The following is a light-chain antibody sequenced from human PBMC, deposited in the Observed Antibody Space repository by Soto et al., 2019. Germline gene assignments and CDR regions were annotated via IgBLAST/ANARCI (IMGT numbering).Light chain of an antibody. CDR1: SSDVGGYKY. CDR2: EVN. J-gene: IGLJ3*02. CDR3: SSLTNGATWV. V-gene: IGLV2-8*01. Sequence: QSALTQPPSASGSPGQSVTISCTGTSSDVGGYKYVSWYQQHPGKAPKLMIFEVNKRPSGVPDRFSGSKSGNTASLTVSGLQAEDEADYYCSSLTNGATWVFGGGTKLTVL.